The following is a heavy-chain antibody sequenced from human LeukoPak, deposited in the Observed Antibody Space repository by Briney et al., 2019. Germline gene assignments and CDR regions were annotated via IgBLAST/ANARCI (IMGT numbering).Heavy chain of an antibody. J-gene: IGHJ5*02. CDR2: IYPGDSDT. CDR3: ARHRGYSSGWFHP. V-gene: IGHV5-51*01. Sequence: GESLKISCKGSGYSFTSYWIGWGRQMPGKGLEWMVIIYPGDSDTRYSPSFQGQVTISAAKSISTAYLQWSSLKASETAMYYCARHRGYSSGWFHPWGQGTLVTVSS. D-gene: IGHD6-19*01. CDR1: GYSFTSYW.